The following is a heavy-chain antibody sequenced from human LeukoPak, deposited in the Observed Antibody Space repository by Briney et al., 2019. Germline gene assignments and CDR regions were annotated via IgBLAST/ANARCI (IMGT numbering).Heavy chain of an antibody. Sequence: SETLSLTCTVSGGSISSYYWSWIRQPAGKGLEWIGRIYSSGSTAYNPSLKSRVTMSVDTSKNHFSLKLTSVTAADTAVYYCASYSSAGAYYDHWGQGTLVTVSS. D-gene: IGHD4-11*01. CDR1: GGSISSYY. V-gene: IGHV4-4*07. J-gene: IGHJ4*02. CDR2: IYSSGST. CDR3: ASYSSAGAYYDH.